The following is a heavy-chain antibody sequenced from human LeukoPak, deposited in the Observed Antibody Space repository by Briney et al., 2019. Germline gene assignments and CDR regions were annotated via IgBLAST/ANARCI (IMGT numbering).Heavy chain of an antibody. V-gene: IGHV1-46*01. CDR3: ARGIAVAGTVDY. J-gene: IGHJ4*02. D-gene: IGHD6-19*01. CDR1: GYTFTSYY. Sequence: ASVKVSCKASGYTFTSYYMHWVRQAPGQGLEWMGIINPSGGSTSYAQKFQGRVTMTRDTSISTAYMELSRLRSDDTAVYYCARGIAVAGTVDYWGQGTLVTVSS. CDR2: INPSGGST.